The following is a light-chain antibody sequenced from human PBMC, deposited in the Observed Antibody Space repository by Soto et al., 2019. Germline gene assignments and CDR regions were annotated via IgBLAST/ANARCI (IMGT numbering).Light chain of an antibody. V-gene: IGKV3-11*01. CDR2: DAS. CDR3: QQRRSWPPVT. CDR1: QSVSSY. Sequence: IVLTQSPATLSLSPLEIATLSCMASQSVSSYLAWYQQKPGQAPRLLIYDASNRATGIPARFSGSGSGTDFTLTISSLEPEDFAVYYCQQRRSWPPVTFGQGTRLE. J-gene: IGKJ5*01.